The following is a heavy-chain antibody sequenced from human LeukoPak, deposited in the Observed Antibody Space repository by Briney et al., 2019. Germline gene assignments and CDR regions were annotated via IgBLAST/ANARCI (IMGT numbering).Heavy chain of an antibody. CDR1: GFTFSSYS. CDR3: ARVPPPVVPTEDWFDP. CDR2: ISSSSSTI. V-gene: IGHV3-48*01. J-gene: IGHJ5*02. D-gene: IGHD2-2*01. Sequence: GGSLRLSCAASGFTFSSYSMNWVRQAPGKGLEWVSYISSSSSTIYYADSVKGRFTISRDNAKNSLYLQMNSLRAEDTAVYYCARVPPPVVPTEDWFDPWGQGTLVTVSS.